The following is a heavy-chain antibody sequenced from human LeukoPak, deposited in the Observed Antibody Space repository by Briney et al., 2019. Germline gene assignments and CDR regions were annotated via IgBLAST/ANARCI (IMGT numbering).Heavy chain of an antibody. CDR3: ARAREPLLYTYYFDY. CDR1: GFSISRGYF. J-gene: IGHJ4*02. Sequence: PSETLSLTCTVSGFSISRGYFWGWSRQPTGKGREGIGRVYHSGTTNYDPSLKSRVTISVDTSRNQFSLKLSSVTVADTAVYYCARAREPLLYTYYFDYWGQGTLVTVSS. V-gene: IGHV4-38-2*02. D-gene: IGHD3-16*01. CDR2: VYHSGTT.